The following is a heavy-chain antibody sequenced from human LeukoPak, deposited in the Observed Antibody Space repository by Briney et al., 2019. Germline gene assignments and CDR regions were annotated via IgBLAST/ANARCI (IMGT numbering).Heavy chain of an antibody. CDR1: GFTFSSYA. J-gene: IGHJ5*02. V-gene: IGHV3-30*18. Sequence: GGSLRLSCAAPGFTFSSYAMHWVRQGPGKGLEWVAVISSDGNYKYYGDSVKGRFTISRDNSKNTLYLQVNSLRAEDTAVYYCAKEDHDYSGSYYTSWGQGTQVIVSS. D-gene: IGHD3-10*01. CDR2: ISSDGNYK. CDR3: AKEDHDYSGSYYTS.